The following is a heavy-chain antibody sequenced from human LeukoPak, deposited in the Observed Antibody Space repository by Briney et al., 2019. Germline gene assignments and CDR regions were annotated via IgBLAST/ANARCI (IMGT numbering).Heavy chain of an antibody. CDR1: GGTFSSYA. V-gene: IGHV1-69*04. CDR2: IIPILGIA. D-gene: IGHD1-26*01. Sequence: VASVKVSCKASGGTFSSYAISWVRQAPGQGLEWMGRIIPILGIANYAQKFQGRVTITADKSTSTAYMELSRLRSEDTAVYYCARAPSSGSYFDYWGQGTLVTVSS. J-gene: IGHJ4*02. CDR3: ARAPSSGSYFDY.